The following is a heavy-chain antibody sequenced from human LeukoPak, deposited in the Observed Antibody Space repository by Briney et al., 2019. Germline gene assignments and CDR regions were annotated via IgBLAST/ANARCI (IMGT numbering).Heavy chain of an antibody. CDR2: IYHSGST. CDR1: GYSISSGYY. Sequence: PSETLSLTCTVSGYSISSGYYWGWIRQPPGKGLEWIGSIYHSGSTYYNPSLKSRVTISVDTSKNQFSLKLSSVTAADTAVYYCARVGPYYGSGSFDDWGQGTLVTVSS. J-gene: IGHJ5*02. D-gene: IGHD3-10*01. CDR3: ARVGPYYGSGSFDD. V-gene: IGHV4-38-2*02.